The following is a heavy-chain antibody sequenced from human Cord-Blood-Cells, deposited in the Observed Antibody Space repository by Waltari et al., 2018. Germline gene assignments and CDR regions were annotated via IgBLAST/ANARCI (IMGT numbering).Heavy chain of an antibody. CDR2: ISSSSSTI. Sequence: GQLVESGGGLVQPGGSLRLSCAASGFTFSSYSMNWVRQAPGKGLEWVSYISSSSSTIYYADSVKGRFTISRDNAKNSLYLQMNSLRDEDTAVYYCVREKGSSSWYWIDPWGQGTLVTVSS. D-gene: IGHD6-13*01. J-gene: IGHJ5*02. CDR1: GFTFSSYS. CDR3: VREKGSSSWYWIDP. V-gene: IGHV3-48*02.